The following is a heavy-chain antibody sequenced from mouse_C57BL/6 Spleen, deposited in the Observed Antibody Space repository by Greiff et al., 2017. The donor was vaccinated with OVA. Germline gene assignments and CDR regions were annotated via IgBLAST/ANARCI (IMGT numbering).Heavy chain of an antibody. V-gene: IGHV1-47*01. CDR3: ARPYDGYYWGFAY. D-gene: IGHD2-3*01. J-gene: IGHJ3*01. CDR1: GYTFTTYP. CDR2: FHPYNDDT. Sequence: VQLQQSGAELVKPGASVKMSCKASGYTFTTYPIEWMKQNHGKSLEWIGNFHPYNDDTKYNEKFKGKATLTVEKSSSTVYLERSRLTSDDSTVYFCARPYDGYYWGFAYWGQGTLVTVSA.